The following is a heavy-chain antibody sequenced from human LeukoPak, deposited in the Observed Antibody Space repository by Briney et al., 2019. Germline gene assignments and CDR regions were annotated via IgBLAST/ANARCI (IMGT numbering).Heavy chain of an antibody. CDR2: IKQDGSEK. V-gene: IGHV3-7*01. J-gene: IGHJ3*02. D-gene: IGHD3-10*01. CDR3: AVLLWFGELYDAFDI. CDR1: GFTFSSYA. Sequence: GGSLRLSCAASGFTFSSYAMSWVRQAPGKGLEWVANIKQDGSEKYYVDSVKGRFTISRDNAKNSLYLQMNSLRAEDTAVYYCAVLLWFGELYDAFDIWGQGTMVTVSS.